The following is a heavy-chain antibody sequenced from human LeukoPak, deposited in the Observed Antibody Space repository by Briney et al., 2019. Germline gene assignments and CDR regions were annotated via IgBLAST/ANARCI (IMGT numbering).Heavy chain of an antibody. J-gene: IGHJ4*02. CDR1: GFSFSTYG. Sequence: GGTLRLSCVASGFSFSTYGMSWVRQAPGKGLEWVSYISSNRNTIYYADSVKGRFTISRDNAKNSLYLQMNSLRAEDTAVYYCAKDYGSGSYASDYWGQGTLVTVSS. CDR3: AKDYGSGSYASDY. D-gene: IGHD3-10*01. V-gene: IGHV3-48*01. CDR2: ISSNRNTI.